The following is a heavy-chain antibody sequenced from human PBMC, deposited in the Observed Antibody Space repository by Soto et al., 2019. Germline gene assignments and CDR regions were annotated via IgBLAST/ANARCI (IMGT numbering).Heavy chain of an antibody. CDR1: GGSISIYY. D-gene: IGHD3-22*01. CDR3: ARDGYYYDSSGYQRVYYFDY. J-gene: IGHJ4*02. V-gene: IGHV4-59*01. Sequence: PSGTLSLTCTVSGGSISIYYWSWIRQPQGKGLEWIGYIYYSGSTNYNPSLKSRVTISVDTSKNQFSLKLSSVTAADTAVYYCARDGYYYDSSGYQRVYYFDYWGQGTLVTVSS. CDR2: IYYSGST.